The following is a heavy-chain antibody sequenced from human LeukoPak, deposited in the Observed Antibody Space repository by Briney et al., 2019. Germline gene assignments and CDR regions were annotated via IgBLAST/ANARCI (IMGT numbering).Heavy chain of an antibody. CDR3: AREDLQLERRWLIDY. Sequence: GASVKVSCKASGYTFTSYGISWVRQAPGQGLEWMGWITPYNGNTNYAQKLQGRVTMTTDTSTSTAYMELRSLRSDDTAVYYCAREDLQLERRWLIDYWGRGTLVTVSS. CDR2: ITPYNGNT. D-gene: IGHD1-1*01. V-gene: IGHV1-18*01. CDR1: GYTFTSYG. J-gene: IGHJ4*02.